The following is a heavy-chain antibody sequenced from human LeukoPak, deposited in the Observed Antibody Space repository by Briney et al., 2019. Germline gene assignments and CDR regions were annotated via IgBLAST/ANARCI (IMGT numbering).Heavy chain of an antibody. CDR2: INQDGGKK. CDR3: ARDSYRALEY. Sequence: QAGGSLRLSCAASEFTFSSHWMNWVRQAPGKGLEWVAHINQDGGKKFYVDSVKGRFTISRDNAKNSLYLQMNSLRAEDTATYYCARDSYRALEYWGQGTLVTVSS. V-gene: IGHV3-7*01. J-gene: IGHJ4*02. D-gene: IGHD1-14*01. CDR1: EFTFSSHW.